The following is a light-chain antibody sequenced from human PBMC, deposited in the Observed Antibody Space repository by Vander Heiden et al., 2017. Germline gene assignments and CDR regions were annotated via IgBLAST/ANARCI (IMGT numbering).Light chain of an antibody. CDR3: QQDNSWHT. J-gene: IGKJ2*01. Sequence: TQSPSTLSASVGDRVTITCRASQSISSWLAWYQQKPGKAPKLLIYKASSLESGVPSRFSGSGSGTEFTLTISSLQPDDFATYYCQQDNSWHTFGQQGKLEIK. CDR2: KAS. CDR1: QSISSW. V-gene: IGKV1-5*03.